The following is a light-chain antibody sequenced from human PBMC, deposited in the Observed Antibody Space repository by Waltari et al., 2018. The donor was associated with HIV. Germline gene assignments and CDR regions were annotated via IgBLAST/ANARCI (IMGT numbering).Light chain of an antibody. V-gene: IGLV2-14*01. J-gene: IGLJ1*01. Sequence: QSALTQPASVSGSPGPSITISCTGSSSDVVAYNYVSWYQQHPGKAPKLVIYDVSNRPSGVSNRFSGSKSGNTASLTISGLQTEDEADYYCNSYSTTYTPCVFGTGTRVTVL. CDR3: NSYSTTYTPCV. CDR2: DVS. CDR1: SSDVVAYNY.